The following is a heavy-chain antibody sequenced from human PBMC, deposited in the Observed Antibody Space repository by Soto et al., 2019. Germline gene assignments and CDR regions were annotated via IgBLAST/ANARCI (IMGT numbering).Heavy chain of an antibody. CDR1: GDSVSSYSAA. J-gene: IGHJ5*02. V-gene: IGHV6-1*01. Sequence: SQTLSLTCALSGDSVSSYSAAWNWIRQSPSGGLEWLGRTYYRSRFSSDYAESVKSRIIINPDTSKNQFSLQLKSVTPEDTAVYYCVRDRYSSSGWFDPWGQGTPVTVSS. CDR3: VRDRYSSSGWFDP. D-gene: IGHD3-10*01. CDR2: TYYRSRFSS.